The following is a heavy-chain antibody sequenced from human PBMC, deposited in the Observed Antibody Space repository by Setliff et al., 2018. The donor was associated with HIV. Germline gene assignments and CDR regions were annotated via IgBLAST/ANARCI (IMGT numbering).Heavy chain of an antibody. Sequence: PSETLSLTCDVSGGSISSFNWWSWVRQSPGKGLEWIGEIYHTGSTYYNPSLKDRVLMSLDTSKNQFSLRLSSVTAADTAIYFCARRGGGNYQTLYYFDYWGQGRLVTVSS. D-gene: IGHD3-10*01. V-gene: IGHV4-4*02. CDR1: GGSISSFNW. CDR3: ARRGGGNYQTLYYFDY. J-gene: IGHJ4*02. CDR2: IYHTGST.